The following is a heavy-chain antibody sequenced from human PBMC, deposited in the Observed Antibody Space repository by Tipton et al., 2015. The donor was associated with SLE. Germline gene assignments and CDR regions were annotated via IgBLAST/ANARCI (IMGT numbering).Heavy chain of an antibody. D-gene: IGHD6-13*01. CDR2: IRSRAYGRTT. J-gene: IGHJ4*02. Sequence: SLRLSCTTSGFSFGAYALSWVRQAPGKGLEWIGFIRSRAYGRTTEYAAPLRGTFTISRGDSNSIAYLQMDSLKTDDTAVYYCARIGAAADPTYFDHWGQGTPVTVSS. CDR1: GFSFGAYA. V-gene: IGHV3-49*04. CDR3: ARIGAAADPTYFDH.